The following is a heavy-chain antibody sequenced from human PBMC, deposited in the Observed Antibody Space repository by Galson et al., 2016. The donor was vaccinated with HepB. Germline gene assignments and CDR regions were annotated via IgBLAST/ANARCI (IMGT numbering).Heavy chain of an antibody. CDR2: TYYSGRP. J-gene: IGHJ4*02. CDR3: ARDGGSSAYAYYFDY. CDR1: GGSINSSTYY. D-gene: IGHD5-12*01. V-gene: IGHV4-39*07. Sequence: SETLSLTCIVSGGSINSSTYYWGWIRQPPGKGLEWIGSTYYSGRPYSNPSLKRRVTISVDTSKNQFSLKLSAVTAADTAMYYCARDGGSSAYAYYFDYWGQGTLVTVSS.